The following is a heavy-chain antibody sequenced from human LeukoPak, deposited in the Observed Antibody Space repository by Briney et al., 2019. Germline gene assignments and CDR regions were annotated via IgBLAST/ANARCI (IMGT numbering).Heavy chain of an antibody. CDR1: GGSISSGSYY. J-gene: IGHJ4*02. D-gene: IGHD7-27*01. V-gene: IGHV4-61*02. CDR3: ARETGELEGDYFDY. Sequence: PSETLSLTCTVSGGSISSGSYYWSWIRQPAGKGLEWIGRIYTSGSTNYNPSLKSRVTISVDTSKNQFSLKLSSVTAADTAVYYCARETGELEGDYFDYWGQGTLVTVSS. CDR2: IYTSGST.